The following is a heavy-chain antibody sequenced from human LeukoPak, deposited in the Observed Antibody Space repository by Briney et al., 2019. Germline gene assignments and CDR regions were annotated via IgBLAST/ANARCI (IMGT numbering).Heavy chain of an antibody. V-gene: IGHV4-39*07. J-gene: IGHJ6*03. D-gene: IGHD6-13*01. CDR2: LYYTGST. Sequence: SETLSLTCSVSGGSISSSSYYWGWIRQPPGKGLEWIGSLYYTGSTNYNPSLKSRVTMSVDTSKNQFSLKLSSVTAADTAVYYCARCLAAAGRYCYYYMDVWGKGTTVTVSS. CDR3: ARCLAAAGRYCYYYMDV. CDR1: GGSISSSSYY.